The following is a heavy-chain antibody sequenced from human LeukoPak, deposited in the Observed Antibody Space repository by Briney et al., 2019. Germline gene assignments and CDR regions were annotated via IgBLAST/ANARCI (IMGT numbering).Heavy chain of an antibody. D-gene: IGHD6-13*01. J-gene: IGHJ6*03. Sequence: GGSLRLSCVASGFTFRNYWMSWVRQAPGKGLEWVANIKQDGSEKYYVDSVKGRFTISRDNTKNSLYLQMNNLRVEDTAVYYCASGTSGYYYHMDVWGKGTTVTVSS. CDR3: ASGTSGYYYHMDV. CDR1: GFTFRNYW. CDR2: IKQDGSEK. V-gene: IGHV3-7*01.